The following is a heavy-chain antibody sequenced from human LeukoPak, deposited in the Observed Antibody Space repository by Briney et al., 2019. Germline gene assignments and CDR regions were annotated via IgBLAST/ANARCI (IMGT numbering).Heavy chain of an antibody. D-gene: IGHD1-14*01. CDR1: GYTFTNYY. J-gene: IGHJ5*02. CDR3: ARGLGPPGKARWFDP. CDR2: INPSGGSA. V-gene: IGHV1-46*01. Sequence: ASVPDSCKASGYTFTNYYIHWVRQAPGQGLEWMGIINPSGGSATYAQKFQGRVTMTRDTSTSTVYMDLSSLRSEDTAVYYCARGLGPPGKARWFDPWRQRSMVTVSS.